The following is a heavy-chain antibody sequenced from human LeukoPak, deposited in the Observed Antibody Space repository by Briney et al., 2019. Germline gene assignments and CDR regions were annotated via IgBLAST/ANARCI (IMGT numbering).Heavy chain of an antibody. CDR2: INQVGREN. Sequence: GGSLRLSCAASGFTFSSFWMSWVRQAPGKGLEWVANINQVGRENYYLDSVKGRFTNSRENAKNSLYLQMNSLSPEDTAVYYCAKSGAYFDFDYWGQGALVTVSS. D-gene: IGHD1-26*01. CDR3: AKSGAYFDFDY. V-gene: IGHV3-7*01. CDR1: GFTFSSFW. J-gene: IGHJ4*02.